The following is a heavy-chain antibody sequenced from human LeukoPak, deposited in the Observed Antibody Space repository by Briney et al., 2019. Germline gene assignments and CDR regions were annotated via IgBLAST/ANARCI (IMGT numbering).Heavy chain of an antibody. CDR3: AKEVWELTYFES. CDR1: GYTFTGYY. J-gene: IGHJ4*02. Sequence: ASVKVSCKASGYTFTGYYMHWVRQAPGQGLEWMGEIVPIYNKPKYAQKFQGRVTIIADETTSTVYMELSGLRPDDTAVYFCAKEVWELTYFESWGQGTLVVVSS. V-gene: IGHV1-46*01. D-gene: IGHD1-26*01. CDR2: IVPIYNKP.